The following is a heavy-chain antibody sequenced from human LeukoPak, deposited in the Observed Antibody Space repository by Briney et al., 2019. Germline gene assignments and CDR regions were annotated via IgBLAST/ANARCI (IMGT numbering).Heavy chain of an antibody. CDR1: GFTFSSYA. V-gene: IGHV3-30*04. D-gene: IGHD4-23*01. J-gene: IGHJ3*02. CDR2: ISYDGSNK. CDR3: ARVGVDYGGNGGDAFDI. Sequence: GGSLRLSCAASGFTFSSYAMHWVRQAPGKGLEWVAVISYDGSNKYYADSVKGRFTISRDNSKNTLYLQMNSLRAEDTAVYYCARVGVDYGGNGGDAFDIWGQGTMVTVSS.